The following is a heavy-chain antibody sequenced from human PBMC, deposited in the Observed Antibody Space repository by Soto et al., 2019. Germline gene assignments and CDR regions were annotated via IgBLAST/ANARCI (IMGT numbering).Heavy chain of an antibody. CDR2: INPSGGST. CDR1: GYTFTSYY. Sequence: ASVKVSCKASGYTFTSYYMHWVRQAPGQGLEWMGIINPSGGSTSYAQKFQGRVTMTRDTSTSTVYMELSSLRSEDTAVYYCAESEPLIAAAGPAPPHWGQGTLVTVSS. V-gene: IGHV1-46*01. J-gene: IGHJ4*02. D-gene: IGHD6-13*01. CDR3: AESEPLIAAAGPAPPH.